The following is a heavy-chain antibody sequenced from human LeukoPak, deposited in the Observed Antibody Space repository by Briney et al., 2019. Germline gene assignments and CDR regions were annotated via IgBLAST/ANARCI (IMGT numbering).Heavy chain of an antibody. J-gene: IGHJ4*02. V-gene: IGHV3-30*18. CDR3: AKEGTAQISTWYDN. Sequence: GGSLRLSCAGAGFTFSNYGMHWVRRAPGKGLEWVAVISYEGRTMYYGDSVKGRFTISRDNSRNTLFLQMNSLSPDDTAVYYCAKEGTAQISTWYDNWGQGTLVTVSS. CDR1: GFTFSNYG. D-gene: IGHD2-2*01. CDR2: ISYEGRTM.